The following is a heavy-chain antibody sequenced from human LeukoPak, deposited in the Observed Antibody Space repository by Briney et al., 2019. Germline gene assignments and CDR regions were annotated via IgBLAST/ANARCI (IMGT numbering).Heavy chain of an antibody. Sequence: SETLSLTCTVSGGSISSGVYYWSWIRQHPGKGLEWIGYIYYSGSTYYNPSLKSRVTISVDTSKNQFSLKLSSVTAADTAVYYCARRRGYQPYGDWGQGTLVTVSS. D-gene: IGHD2-2*01. CDR2: IYYSGST. CDR1: GGSISSGVYY. V-gene: IGHV4-31*03. CDR3: ARRRGYQPYGD. J-gene: IGHJ4*02.